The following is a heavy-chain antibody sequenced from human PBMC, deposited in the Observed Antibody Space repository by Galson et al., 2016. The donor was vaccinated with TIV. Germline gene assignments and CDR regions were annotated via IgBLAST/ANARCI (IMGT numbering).Heavy chain of an antibody. CDR2: IYWDDDK. V-gene: IGHV2-5*02. J-gene: IGHJ3*02. Sequence: PALVKPTQTLTLTCTFTGFSLSTSGVAVGWIRQPPGKAMEVLALIYWDDDKRYRPSLTSRLTITKDTPKNQVLLTVTNLDPEDTATYYCAHRRSVASAVLDAFDIWGPGTVVTVSS. D-gene: IGHD2-2*01. CDR3: AHRRSVASAVLDAFDI. CDR1: GFSLSTSGVA.